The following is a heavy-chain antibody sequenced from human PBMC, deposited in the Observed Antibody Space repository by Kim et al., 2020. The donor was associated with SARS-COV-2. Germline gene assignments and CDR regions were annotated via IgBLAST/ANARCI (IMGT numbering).Heavy chain of an antibody. J-gene: IGHJ4*02. D-gene: IGHD7-27*01. V-gene: IGHV4-59*02. Sequence: SETLSLTCNVTGGSVTSHYWAWIRQAPGKPLEWIGYIFSSGSTTYSPSLKSRVALSVDTSTNHFSLRVTSVTAADTAVYYCARGGPGELALWGQGTPVTV. CDR2: IFSSGST. CDR3: ARGGPGELAL. CDR1: GGSVTSHY.